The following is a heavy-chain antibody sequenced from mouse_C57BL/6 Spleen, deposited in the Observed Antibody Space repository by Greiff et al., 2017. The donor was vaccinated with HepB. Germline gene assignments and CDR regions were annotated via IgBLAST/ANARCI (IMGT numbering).Heavy chain of an antibody. CDR2: ISNGGGST. CDR1: GFTFSDYY. J-gene: IGHJ4*01. Sequence: EVKLVESGGGLVQPGGSLKLSCAASGFTFSDYYMYWVRQTPEKRLEWVAYISNGGGSTYYPDTVKGRFTISRDNAKNTLYLQMSRLKSEDTAMYYCARQGGYAMDYWGQGTSVTVSS. CDR3: ARQGGYAMDY. V-gene: IGHV5-12*01.